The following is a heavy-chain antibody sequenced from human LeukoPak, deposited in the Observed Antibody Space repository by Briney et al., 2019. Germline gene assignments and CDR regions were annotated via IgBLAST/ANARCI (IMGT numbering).Heavy chain of an antibody. CDR3: ARGGGRLRYCDVKDYFDY. Sequence: GGSLRLSCAASGFTFSSYWMHWVRQAPGKGLVWVSRINSDGGSTSYADSVKGRFTISRDNAKNSLYLQMNSLRAEDTAVYYCARGGGRLRYCDVKDYFDYWGQGTLVTVSS. D-gene: IGHD3-9*01. V-gene: IGHV3-74*01. CDR1: GFTFSSYW. CDR2: INSDGGST. J-gene: IGHJ4*02.